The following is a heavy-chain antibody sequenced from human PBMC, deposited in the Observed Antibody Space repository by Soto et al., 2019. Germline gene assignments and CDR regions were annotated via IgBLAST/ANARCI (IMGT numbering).Heavy chain of an antibody. Sequence: GGSLRLSCAASGFTFSNAWMSWVRQAPGKGLEWVGRIKSKTDGGTTDYAAPVKGRFTISRDDSKNTLYLQMNSLKTEDTAVYYCTTDPGIAVGTYYMDVWGKGTTVTVSS. V-gene: IGHV3-15*01. J-gene: IGHJ6*03. CDR1: GFTFSNAW. CDR2: IKSKTDGGTT. CDR3: TTDPGIAVGTYYMDV. D-gene: IGHD6-19*01.